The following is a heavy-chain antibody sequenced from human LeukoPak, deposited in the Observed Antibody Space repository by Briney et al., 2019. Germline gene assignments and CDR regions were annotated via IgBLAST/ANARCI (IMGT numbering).Heavy chain of an antibody. D-gene: IGHD6-19*01. CDR2: INPSAGST. V-gene: IGHV1-46*01. Sequence: GASVKVSCKASGYTFITYYMHWVRQAPGQGLEWMGMINPSAGSTTYAQKFQGRVILTRDTSASTVYMEVTSLTSEDTAVYYCARVQVDSSGWYHFGYWGQGTLVTVSS. CDR3: ARVQVDSSGWYHFGY. J-gene: IGHJ4*02. CDR1: GYTFITYY.